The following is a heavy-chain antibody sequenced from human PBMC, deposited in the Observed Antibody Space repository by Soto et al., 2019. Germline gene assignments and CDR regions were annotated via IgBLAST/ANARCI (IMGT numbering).Heavy chain of an antibody. CDR2: IWYDGSND. J-gene: IGHJ6*02. CDR1: GFTFSNYG. CDR3: ASDRGDFQLVVIGLDF. D-gene: IGHD2-15*01. Sequence: GGSLRLSCAASGFTFSNYGMHWVRQAPGKGLEWVAIIWYDGSNDYYVDSVKGRFTISRDNSKNTLSLQMNSLRAEDTAVYYCASDRGDFQLVVIGLDFWGQGTTVTVSS. V-gene: IGHV3-33*01.